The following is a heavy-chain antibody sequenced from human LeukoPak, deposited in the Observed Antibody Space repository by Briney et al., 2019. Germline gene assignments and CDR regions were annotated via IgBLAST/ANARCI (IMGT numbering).Heavy chain of an antibody. D-gene: IGHD4-17*01. Sequence: SQTLSLTCTVSGDSISSDNYFWNWIRQPAGKGLEWIGRIYTGGSTNYNPSLKSRVTISADTSKNQFSLKLSSVTAADTAVYYCARVGPSTVTPHRVFWFDPWGQGTLVTVSS. J-gene: IGHJ5*02. V-gene: IGHV4-61*02. CDR1: GDSISSDNYF. CDR2: IYTGGST. CDR3: ARVGPSTVTPHRVFWFDP.